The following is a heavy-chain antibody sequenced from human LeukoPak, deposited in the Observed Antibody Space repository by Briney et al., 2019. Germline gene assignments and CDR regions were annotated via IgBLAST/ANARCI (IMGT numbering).Heavy chain of an antibody. D-gene: IGHD6-19*01. V-gene: IGHV3-30*04. J-gene: IGHJ4*02. CDR3: ARDGGYSRGWTYGAGDY. Sequence: PGRSLRLSCAASGFTFSSYVMHWVRQAPGKGLKGVAVISNDGSDKYYADSVKGRFTISRDNSKNTLYLQMNSLRAEDTALYYCARDGGYSRGWTYGAGDYWGQGTLVTVSS. CDR2: ISNDGSDK. CDR1: GFTFSSYV.